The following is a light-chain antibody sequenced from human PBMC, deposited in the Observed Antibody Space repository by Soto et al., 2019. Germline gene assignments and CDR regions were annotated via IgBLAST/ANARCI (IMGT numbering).Light chain of an antibody. CDR2: VNSDGSH. V-gene: IGLV4-69*01. CDR3: QTWGTGIHVV. J-gene: IGLJ2*01. CDR1: SGHSSDA. Sequence: QLVLTQSPSASASLGASVRLTCTLSSGHSSDAIAWHQQQPEKGLRFLMKVNSDGSHNKGDGIPDRFSGSRSGAERYLTISSLQSEDEADYYCQTWGTGIHVVFGGGTKLTVL.